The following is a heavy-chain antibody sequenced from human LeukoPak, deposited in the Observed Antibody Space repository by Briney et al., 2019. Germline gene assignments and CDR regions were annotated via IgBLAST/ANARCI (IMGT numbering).Heavy chain of an antibody. V-gene: IGHV1-46*01. CDR1: GYTFTKYF. Sequence: GASVKVSCKASGYTFTKYFMHWLRQAPGQGLEWMGLINPSVGSTSYAQKFQGRVTMTRDTSTSTFYMDLSSLRSEDTAVYYCARRFAVQWLDYFDYWGQGTLVTVSS. J-gene: IGHJ4*02. D-gene: IGHD6-19*01. CDR2: INPSVGST. CDR3: ARRFAVQWLDYFDY.